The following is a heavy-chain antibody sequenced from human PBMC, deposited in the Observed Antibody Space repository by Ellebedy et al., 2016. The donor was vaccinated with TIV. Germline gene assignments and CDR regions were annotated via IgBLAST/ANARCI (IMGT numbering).Heavy chain of an antibody. CDR3: ATQLERRGGASS. Sequence: GESLKISCKGSGYNFASYWISWVRQMPGKGLEWMGKINPSESDTNYSPSFQGHVSFSADTSISTAYLQWSGLQTSDTAIYYCATQLERRGGASSWGQGTLVTVSS. J-gene: IGHJ5*02. V-gene: IGHV5-10-1*01. CDR2: INPSESDT. D-gene: IGHD5-24*01. CDR1: GYNFASYW.